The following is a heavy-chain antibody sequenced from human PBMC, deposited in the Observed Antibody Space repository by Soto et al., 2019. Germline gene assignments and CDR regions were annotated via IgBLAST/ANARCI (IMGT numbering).Heavy chain of an antibody. Sequence: EVQLVESGGGLVQPGGYLRLSCVASGFALSNYWINWVRQAPGKGLEWVANIKQAGREKSYVDSVKGRFTISRDNARNSLYLQMNSRRAEDTAAYYCATETSTWGCWGQGTLVAVSS. D-gene: IGHD7-27*01. CDR3: ATETSTWGC. CDR2: IKQAGREK. CDR1: GFALSNYW. J-gene: IGHJ4*02. V-gene: IGHV3-7*05.